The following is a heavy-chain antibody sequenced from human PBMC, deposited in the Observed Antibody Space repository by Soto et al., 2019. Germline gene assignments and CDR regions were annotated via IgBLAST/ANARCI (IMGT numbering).Heavy chain of an antibody. V-gene: IGHV3-7*01. J-gene: IGHJ4*02. CDR1: GFTFSSYF. D-gene: IGHD3-3*01. Sequence: GGSLRLSCAASGFTFSSYFMHWVRQAPGKGLEWVANIKQDGSEKYYVDSVKGRFTISRDNAKNSLYLQMNSLRAEDTAVYYCATGPYYDFWSGYYDYWGQGTLVTVSS. CDR3: ATGPYYDFWSGYYDY. CDR2: IKQDGSEK.